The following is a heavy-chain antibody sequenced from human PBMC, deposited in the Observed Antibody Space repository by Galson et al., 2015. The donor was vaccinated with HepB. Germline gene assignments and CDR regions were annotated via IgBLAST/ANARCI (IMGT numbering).Heavy chain of an antibody. CDR3: ARDKRAVGYFDL. Sequence: SLRLSCAASGFTFSSYAMHWVRQAPGKGLEWVAVISYDGSNKYYADSVKGRFTISRDNSKNTLYRQMNSLRAEDTAVYYCARDKRAVGYFDLWGRGTLVTVSS. CDR2: ISYDGSNK. V-gene: IGHV3-30*04. J-gene: IGHJ2*01. CDR1: GFTFSSYA.